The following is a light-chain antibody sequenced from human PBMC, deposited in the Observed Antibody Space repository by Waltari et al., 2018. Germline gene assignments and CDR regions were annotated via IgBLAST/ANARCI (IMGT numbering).Light chain of an antibody. V-gene: IGKV1-27*01. CDR2: GAS. J-gene: IGKJ3*01. CDR1: QGISHY. Sequence: DIQMTQSSYPLSASVGGRVTITCRARQGISHYLAWYQQRPGKGPKLLIYGASTLQSVVPPRFSGSGSGTDFTLTISSLQPEDVATYYCQKCNSAPFTFGPGTKVEIE. CDR3: QKCNSAPFT.